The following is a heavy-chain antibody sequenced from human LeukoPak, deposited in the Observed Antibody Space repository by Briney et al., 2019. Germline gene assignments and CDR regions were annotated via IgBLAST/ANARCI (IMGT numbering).Heavy chain of an antibody. V-gene: IGHV1-3*03. Sequence: ASVKVSCKASGYTFTSYAMHWVRQAPGQRLEWMGWINAGNGNTKYSQEFQGRVTITRDTSASTAYMELSSLRSEDMAVYYCARTWGIPSGWHWFDPWGQGTLVTVSS. D-gene: IGHD6-19*01. J-gene: IGHJ5*02. CDR3: ARTWGIPSGWHWFDP. CDR1: GYTFTSYA. CDR2: INAGNGNT.